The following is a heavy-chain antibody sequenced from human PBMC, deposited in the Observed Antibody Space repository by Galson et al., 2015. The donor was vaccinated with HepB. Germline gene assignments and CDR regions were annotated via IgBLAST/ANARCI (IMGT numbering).Heavy chain of an antibody. J-gene: IGHJ6*02. Sequence: SLRLSCAASGFSARNYWMNWVRQASGKGPEWVSVINNRDGGTEYADSVKGRFIISRDNSKNTLYLQMNSLRAEDTAVYYCAKDLHNYGMDVWGQGTTVAVSS. CDR2: INNRDGGT. V-gene: IGHV3-66*01. CDR3: AKDLHNYGMDV. CDR1: GFSARNYW.